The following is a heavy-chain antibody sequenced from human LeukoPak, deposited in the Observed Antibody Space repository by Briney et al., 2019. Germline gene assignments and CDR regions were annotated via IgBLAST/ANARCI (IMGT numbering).Heavy chain of an antibody. J-gene: IGHJ3*02. CDR3: AREGIAAAGNHDAFDI. Sequence: ASVKVSCKASGYTFTGYYMHWVRQAPGQGLEWMGWNNPNSGGTNYAQKFQGRVTMTRDTSISTAYMELSRLRSDDTAVYYCAREGIAAAGNHDAFDIWGQGTMVTASS. D-gene: IGHD6-13*01. CDR2: NNPNSGGT. V-gene: IGHV1-2*02. CDR1: GYTFTGYY.